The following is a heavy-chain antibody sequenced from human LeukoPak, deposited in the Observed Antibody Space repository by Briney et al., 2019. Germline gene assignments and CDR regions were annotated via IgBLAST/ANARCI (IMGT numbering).Heavy chain of an antibody. J-gene: IGHJ4*02. D-gene: IGHD6-13*01. CDR3: ARGLGKYSRSPALDS. Sequence: ASVKVSCMASGYTFTSYDINWVRQAPGQGLEWMGWINPNPNSGNTGLAQRFQGRVTISRNISVSTAYLELSSLRSDDTAVYYCARGLGKYSRSPALDSWGQGTLVSVSS. CDR1: GYTFTSYD. V-gene: IGHV1-8*03. CDR2: INPNPNSGNT.